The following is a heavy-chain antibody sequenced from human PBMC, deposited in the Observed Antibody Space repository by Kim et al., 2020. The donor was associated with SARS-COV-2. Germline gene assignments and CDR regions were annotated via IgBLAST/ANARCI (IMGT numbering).Heavy chain of an antibody. Sequence: GGSLRLSCAASGFTFSSYAMSWVRQAPGKGLEWVSAISGSGGSTYYADSVKGRFTISRDNSKNTLYLQMNSLRAEDTAVYYCAKDKSRWFRELLTGDFDYWGQGTLVTVSS. J-gene: IGHJ4*02. V-gene: IGHV3-23*01. CDR3: AKDKSRWFRELLTGDFDY. D-gene: IGHD3-10*01. CDR2: ISGSGGST. CDR1: GFTFSSYA.